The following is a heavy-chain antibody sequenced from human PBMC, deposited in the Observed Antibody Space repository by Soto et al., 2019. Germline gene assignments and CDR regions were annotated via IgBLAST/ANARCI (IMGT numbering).Heavy chain of an antibody. CDR2: MNPNSGNT. V-gene: IGHV1-8*01. Sequence: QVQLVQSGAEVKKPGASVKVSCKASGYTFTSYDINWVRQATGQGLEWMGWMNPNSGNTGYAQKFQGRVTMTRHTSISTAYMELSSLRSEDTAVYHCALADYHDRSGYLLPCGYWGQGTLVTVSS. D-gene: IGHD3-22*01. CDR1: GYTFTSYD. CDR3: ALADYHDRSGYLLPCGY. J-gene: IGHJ4*02.